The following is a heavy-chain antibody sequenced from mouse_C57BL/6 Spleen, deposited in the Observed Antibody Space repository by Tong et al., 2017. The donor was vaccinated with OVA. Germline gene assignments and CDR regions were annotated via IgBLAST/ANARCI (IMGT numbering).Heavy chain of an antibody. J-gene: IGHJ3*01. CDR3: ARDGPYDGYPAWFAY. D-gene: IGHD2-3*01. CDR1: GYAFSSSW. CDR2: IYPGDGDT. V-gene: IGHV1-82*01. Sequence: VQLQESGPELVKPGASVKISCKASGYAFSSSWMNWVKQRPGKGLEWIGRIYPGDGDTNYNGKFKGKATLTADKSSSTAYMQLSRLTSEDSAVYFCARDGPYDGYPAWFAYWGQGTLVTVSA.